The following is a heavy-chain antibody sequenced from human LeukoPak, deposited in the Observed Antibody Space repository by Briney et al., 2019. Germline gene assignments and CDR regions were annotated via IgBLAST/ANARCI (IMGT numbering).Heavy chain of an antibody. D-gene: IGHD3-10*01. J-gene: IGHJ6*03. CDR1: GYTFTSYD. V-gene: IGHV1-8*01. Sequence: ASVKVSCKASGYTFTSYDINWVRQATGQGLEWMGWMNPNSGNTGYAQKFQGRVTMTRNTSISTAYMELSSLRSEDTAVYYCARRREVLWFGELSHNPGMRFYYYMDVWGKGTTVTVSS. CDR2: MNPNSGNT. CDR3: ARRREVLWFGELSHNPGMRFYYYMDV.